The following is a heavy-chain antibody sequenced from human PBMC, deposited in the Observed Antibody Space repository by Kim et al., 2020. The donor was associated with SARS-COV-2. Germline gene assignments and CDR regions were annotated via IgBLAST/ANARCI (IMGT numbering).Heavy chain of an antibody. V-gene: IGHV3-7*05. CDR1: GFTVSGYW. CDR3: ARAPRPDAFDI. Sequence: GGSLRLSCTASGFTVSGYWMSWVRQAPGKGLEWVASLEEDGSQKHYVDSVKGRFAISRDHAKNSLHLQMNSLRAEDTAVYFCARAPRPDAFDIWGQGTLVTVS. CDR2: LEEDGSQK. J-gene: IGHJ3*02.